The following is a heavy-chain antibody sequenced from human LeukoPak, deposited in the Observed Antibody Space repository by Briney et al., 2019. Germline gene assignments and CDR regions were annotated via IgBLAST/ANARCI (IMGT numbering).Heavy chain of an antibody. Sequence: SETLSLTCTVSGGSISSSSYYWGLIRQPPGKVLEWIGSIYYSWSTYYNPSFKSRVTISVDTSKNQFSLKLSCVTAADTAVYYCARQCIQLSSSNYFASWGQGTLVTVSS. CDR3: ARQCIQLSSSNYFAS. V-gene: IGHV4-39*01. J-gene: IGHJ4*02. CDR2: IYYSWST. CDR1: GGSISSSSYY. D-gene: IGHD5-18*01.